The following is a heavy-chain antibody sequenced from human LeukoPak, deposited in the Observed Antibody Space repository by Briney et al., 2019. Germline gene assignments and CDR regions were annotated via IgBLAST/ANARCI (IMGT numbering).Heavy chain of an antibody. Sequence: PGGSLRLSCAASGFTFDDYAMHWVRQAPGKGLEWVSGISWNSSSIGYADSVKGRFTISRDNAKNSLYLQMNSLRAEDTALYYCAKDDSATVTTGFFDYWGQGTLVTVSS. CDR1: GFTFDDYA. D-gene: IGHD4-11*01. J-gene: IGHJ4*02. CDR3: AKDDSATVTTGFFDY. V-gene: IGHV3-9*01. CDR2: ISWNSSSI.